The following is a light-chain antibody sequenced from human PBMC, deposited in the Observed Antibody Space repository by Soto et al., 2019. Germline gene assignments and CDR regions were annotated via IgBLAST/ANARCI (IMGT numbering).Light chain of an antibody. CDR2: GAS. V-gene: IGKV3D-15*01. Sequence: EIVRTQSPAPLSVSPGERATLSGRASQSVSGNLAWSQQKPGQDPRLLIYGASTRATGIPARFSGSGSGTEFTLTISSLQSEDFAVYYCQQYNNWPPPFGQGNKGEIK. CDR3: QQYNNWPPP. J-gene: IGKJ1*01. CDR1: QSVSGN.